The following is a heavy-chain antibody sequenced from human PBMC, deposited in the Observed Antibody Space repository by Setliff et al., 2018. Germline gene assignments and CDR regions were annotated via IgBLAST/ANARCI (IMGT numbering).Heavy chain of an antibody. V-gene: IGHV4-34*01. Sequence: SETLSLTCAVHGGSFSGYYWSWIRQPPGKGLEWIGEINHSGSTNYNPSLKSRVTISVDTSKNQFSLKLSSVTAADTAVYYCARIDIVLMVYADWGQGTMVTVSS. CDR2: INHSGST. J-gene: IGHJ3*01. CDR1: GGSFSGYY. D-gene: IGHD2-8*01. CDR3: ARIDIVLMVYAD.